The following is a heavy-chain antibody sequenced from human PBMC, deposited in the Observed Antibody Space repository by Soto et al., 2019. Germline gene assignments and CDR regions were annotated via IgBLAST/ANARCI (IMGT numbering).Heavy chain of an antibody. CDR2: ISYDGTNK. D-gene: IGHD5-12*01. Sequence: GSLRLSCAASEFTFSSYSMHWVRQAPGKGLDWVALISYDGTNKYYADSVKGRFTISRDNSKNTLYLQMNSLRAEDTAVYYCARDVDKLDYWGQGTLVTVSS. J-gene: IGHJ4*02. V-gene: IGHV3-30-3*01. CDR1: EFTFSSYS. CDR3: ARDVDKLDY.